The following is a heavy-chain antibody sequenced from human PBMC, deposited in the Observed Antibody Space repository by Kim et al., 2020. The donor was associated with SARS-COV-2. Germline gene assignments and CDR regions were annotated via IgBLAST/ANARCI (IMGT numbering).Heavy chain of an antibody. D-gene: IGHD3-22*01. J-gene: IGHJ3*02. V-gene: IGHV4-34*01. Sequence: SETLSLTCAVYGGSFSGYYWSWIRQPPGKGLEWIGEINHSGSTNYNPSLKSRVTISVDTSKNQFSLKLSSVTAADTAVYYCARGNFYKDYYDSSGYYRHDAFDIWGQGTMVTVSS. CDR1: GGSFSGYY. CDR3: ARGNFYKDYYDSSGYYRHDAFDI. CDR2: INHSGST.